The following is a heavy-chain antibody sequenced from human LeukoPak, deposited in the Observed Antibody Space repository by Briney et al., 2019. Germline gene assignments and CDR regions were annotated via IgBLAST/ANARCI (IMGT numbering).Heavy chain of an antibody. CDR3: TRDANDFSPRYYFDY. CDR2: ISYDGTKQ. Sequence: GGSLRLSCAASGFTFSNYAMHWVRQAPGKGLEWVAIISYDGTKQFYADSVKGRFTISRDDSRNTLDLQMNSLRPEDTAVYYCTRDANDFSPRYYFDYWGQGTLVTVSS. J-gene: IGHJ4*02. CDR1: GFTFSNYA. V-gene: IGHV3-30*04. D-gene: IGHD3-3*01.